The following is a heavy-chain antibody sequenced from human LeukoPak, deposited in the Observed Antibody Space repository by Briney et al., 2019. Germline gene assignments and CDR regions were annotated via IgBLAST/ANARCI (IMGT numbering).Heavy chain of an antibody. CDR3: AREYCSSTSCLYDY. D-gene: IGHD2-2*01. Sequence: GGSLRLSCAASGFTFSSYSMNWVRQAPGKGLEWVSYISSCSSTIYYAGPVKGRFTISRDKAKNSLYLLMNSLRAEDTAVYYCAREYCSSTSCLYDYWGQGTLVTVSS. CDR2: ISSCSSTI. V-gene: IGHV3-48*01. J-gene: IGHJ4*02. CDR1: GFTFSSYS.